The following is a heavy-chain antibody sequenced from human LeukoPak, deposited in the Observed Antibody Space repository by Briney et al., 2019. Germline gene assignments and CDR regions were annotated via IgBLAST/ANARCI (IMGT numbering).Heavy chain of an antibody. J-gene: IGHJ4*02. Sequence: SETLSLTCTVSGGSISTYYWSWIRQPAGKGLEWIGRIYTGGSTNYNPSLKSRVTMSIETPKNQFSLKLTSVTAADTAVYYCARAPTAYCLSTTCQPYFDYWGQGTLVTVSS. CDR1: GGSISTYY. CDR2: IYTGGST. D-gene: IGHD2-2*01. CDR3: ARAPTAYCLSTTCQPYFDY. V-gene: IGHV4-4*07.